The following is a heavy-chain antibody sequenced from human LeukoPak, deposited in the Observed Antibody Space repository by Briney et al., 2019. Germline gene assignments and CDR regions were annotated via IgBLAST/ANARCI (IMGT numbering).Heavy chain of an antibody. D-gene: IGHD3-9*01. V-gene: IGHV3-23*01. CDR1: GFTFSSYA. Sequence: GGSLRLSCAASGFTFSSYAVSWVRQAPGKGLEWVSAVSGSGAGTYYADSVKGRFTISRDNSKNTLYLQMNSLRAEDTAVYYCASTVRAYYDILTGYYMGAFDIWGQGTMVTVSS. CDR2: VSGSGAGT. J-gene: IGHJ3*02. CDR3: ASTVRAYYDILTGYYMGAFDI.